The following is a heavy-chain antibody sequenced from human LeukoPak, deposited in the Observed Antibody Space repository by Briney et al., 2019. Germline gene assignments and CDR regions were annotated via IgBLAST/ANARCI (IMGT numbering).Heavy chain of an antibody. CDR3: ARGLGTVTTFLVFRIYFDY. CDR1: GGSISSYY. V-gene: IGHV4-59*12. CDR2: IYYSGST. Sequence: SETLSLTCTVSGGSISSYYWSWIRQPPGKGLEWIGYIYYSGSTNYNPSLKSRVTISVDTSKNQFSLKLSSVTAADTAVYYCARGLGTVTTFLVFRIYFDYWGQGTLVTVSS. D-gene: IGHD4-17*01. J-gene: IGHJ4*02.